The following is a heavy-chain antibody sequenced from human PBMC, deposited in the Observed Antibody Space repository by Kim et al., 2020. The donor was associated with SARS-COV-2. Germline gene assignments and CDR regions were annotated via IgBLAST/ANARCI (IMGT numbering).Heavy chain of an antibody. Sequence: SLPLSFSSSSFPFLLSSLPFFLPAPWQVLEWVSTISRFRDYIYYAESVEGRLTISRANTQNSVSLQMNSLRVDDTAMYYCARDLSLGRPGGFDYWGQG. CDR1: SFPFLLSS. CDR2: ISRFRDYI. CDR3: ARDLSLGRPGGFDY. V-gene: IGHV3-21*01. D-gene: IGHD3-10*01. J-gene: IGHJ4*02.